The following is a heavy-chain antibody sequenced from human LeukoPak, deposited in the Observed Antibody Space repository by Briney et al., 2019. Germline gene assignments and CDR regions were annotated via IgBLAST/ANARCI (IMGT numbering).Heavy chain of an antibody. CDR3: ARAGLAYDILTGYNPWYYYYMDV. Sequence: GGSLRLSCAASGFTFRSYEMNWVRQAPGKGLEWVSYISSSGSTIYYADSVKGRFTISRDNAKNSLYLQMNSLRAEDTAVYYCARAGLAYDILTGYNPWYYYYMDVWGKGTTVTVSS. CDR2: ISSSGSTI. V-gene: IGHV3-48*03. CDR1: GFTFRSYE. D-gene: IGHD3-9*01. J-gene: IGHJ6*03.